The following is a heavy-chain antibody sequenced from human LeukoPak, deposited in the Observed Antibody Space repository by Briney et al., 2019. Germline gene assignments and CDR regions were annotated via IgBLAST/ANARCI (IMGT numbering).Heavy chain of an antibody. Sequence: PGGSLRLSCAASGFSFISYGMHWVRKAPGKGLEWVGVISDDGRRKDYADSVKGRFTISRDNSKDTLYLQMNSLRAEDTAVYYCAKRPSDYGDYVSYFDYWGQGTLVTVSS. D-gene: IGHD4-17*01. CDR1: GFSFISYG. CDR2: ISDDGRRK. CDR3: AKRPSDYGDYVSYFDY. V-gene: IGHV3-30*18. J-gene: IGHJ4*02.